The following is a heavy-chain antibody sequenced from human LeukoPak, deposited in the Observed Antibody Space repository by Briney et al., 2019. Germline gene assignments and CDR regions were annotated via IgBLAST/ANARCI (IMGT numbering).Heavy chain of an antibody. J-gene: IGHJ6*04. CDR2: IDTNTGNP. V-gene: IGHV7-4-1*02. CDR3: ARRSMVQHLDV. CDR1: GYTFTNHA. Sequence: ASVKVSCKASGYTFTNHAINWVRQAPGQGLEYMGWIDTNTGNPTYAQAFTGRIVFSLDTSVSTAYLQIRSLKADDTAVYFCARRSMVQHLDVWGKGTTSSSLQ. D-gene: IGHD3-10*01.